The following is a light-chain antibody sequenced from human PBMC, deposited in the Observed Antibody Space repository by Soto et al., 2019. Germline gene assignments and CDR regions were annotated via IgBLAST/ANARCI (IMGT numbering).Light chain of an antibody. CDR3: QQYNSWLWT. Sequence: DTVMTQSPVTLSVSPGERVTLSCRASQGIISNLAWYQQKRGQAPRVIIYGASTRATGIPARFSGSGSGTEFTLIISSLQSEDSAVYYCQQYNSWLWTFGQGTKVDIK. J-gene: IGKJ1*01. CDR2: GAS. V-gene: IGKV3-15*01. CDR1: QGIISN.